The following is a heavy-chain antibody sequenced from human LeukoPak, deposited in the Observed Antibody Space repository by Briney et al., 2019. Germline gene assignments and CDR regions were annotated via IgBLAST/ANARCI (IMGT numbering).Heavy chain of an antibody. D-gene: IGHD3-10*01. CDR3: ARQVVRGVILDY. Sequence: TSETLSLTCTVSGGSISSYYWSWIRQPPGKGLEWIGYIYYSGSTNYNPSLKSRVTISVDTSKNQFSLKLGSVTAADTAVYYCARQVVRGVILDYWGQGTLVTVSS. J-gene: IGHJ4*02. V-gene: IGHV4-59*08. CDR2: IYYSGST. CDR1: GGSISSYY.